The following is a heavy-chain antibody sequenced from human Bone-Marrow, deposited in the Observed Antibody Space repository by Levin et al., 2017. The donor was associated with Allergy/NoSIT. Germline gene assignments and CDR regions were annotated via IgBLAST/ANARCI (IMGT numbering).Heavy chain of an antibody. CDR3: AKAAAYYGSGSPHSAEYFQH. J-gene: IGHJ1*01. D-gene: IGHD3-10*01. Sequence: GASVKVSCKASGGTFSSYAISWVRQAPGQGLEWMGRIIPILGIANYAQKFQGRVTITADKSTSTAYMELSSLRSEDTAVYYCAKAAAYYGSGSPHSAEYFQHWGQGTLVTVSS. CDR1: GGTFSSYA. CDR2: IIPILGIA. V-gene: IGHV1-69*04.